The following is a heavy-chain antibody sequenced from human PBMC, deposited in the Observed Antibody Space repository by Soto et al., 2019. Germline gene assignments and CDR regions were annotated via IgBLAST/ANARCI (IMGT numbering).Heavy chain of an antibody. J-gene: IGHJ3*02. CDR2: IKQDGSEK. D-gene: IGHD3-10*01. CDR3: ARDREGYYYGSGIDAFDI. V-gene: IGHV3-7*03. Sequence: PGGSLRLSCAASGFTFSSYWMSWVRQAPGKGLEWVANIKQDGSEKYYVDSVKGRFTISRDNAKNSLYLQMNSLRAEDTAVYYCARDREGYYYGSGIDAFDIWGQGTMVTVS. CDR1: GFTFSSYW.